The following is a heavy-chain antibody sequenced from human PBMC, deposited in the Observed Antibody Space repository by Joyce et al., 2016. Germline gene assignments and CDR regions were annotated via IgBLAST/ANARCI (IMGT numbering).Heavy chain of an antibody. CDR3: ASPMVRGVKGAFDI. D-gene: IGHD3-10*01. V-gene: IGHV3-53*01. J-gene: IGHJ3*02. CDR1: GFTVSRKY. CDR2: IYSGGST. Sequence: EVQLVESGGGLIQPGGSLRISCAASGFTVSRKYMSWVRQAPGKGLEWFSVIYSGGSTYYADSVKGRFTISRENSKNTLFLQMNSLRVEDTAVYYCASPMVRGVKGAFDIWGQGTMVIVSS.